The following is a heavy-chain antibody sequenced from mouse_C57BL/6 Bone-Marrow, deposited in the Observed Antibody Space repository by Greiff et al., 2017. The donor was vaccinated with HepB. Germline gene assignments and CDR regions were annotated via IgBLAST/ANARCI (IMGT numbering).Heavy chain of an antibody. CDR3: TTWGTTVVARGY. D-gene: IGHD1-1*01. CDR1: GFNIKDDY. J-gene: IGHJ2*01. V-gene: IGHV14-4*01. Sequence: VQLQQSGAELVRPGASVKLSCTASGFNIKDDYMHWVKQRPEQGLEWIGWIDPANGDTEYASKFQGKATITADTSSNTAYLQRSSLTSEDTAVYYCTTWGTTVVARGYWGQGTTLTVSS. CDR2: IDPANGDT.